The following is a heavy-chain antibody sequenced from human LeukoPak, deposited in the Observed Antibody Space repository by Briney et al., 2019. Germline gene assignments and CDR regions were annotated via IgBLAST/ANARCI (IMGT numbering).Heavy chain of an antibody. V-gene: IGHV4-38-2*02. CDR1: GYSISSGYY. CDR2: IYHSGST. J-gene: IGHJ4*02. CDR3: ARDAGADRPFDH. D-gene: IGHD6-6*01. Sequence: SETLSLTCAVSGYSISSGYYWGWIRQPPGKVLEWIGSIYHSGSTYYNPSLKSRVTISVDTSKNQFSLKLSSVTAADTAVYYCARDAGADRPFDHWGQGTLVTVSS.